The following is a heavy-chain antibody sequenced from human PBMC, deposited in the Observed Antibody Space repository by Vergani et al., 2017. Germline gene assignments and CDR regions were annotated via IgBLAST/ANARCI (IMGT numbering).Heavy chain of an antibody. CDR1: GYSITSGYY. D-gene: IGHD3-10*01. Sequence: QVQLLESGPGLLKPSDTLSLTCSVSGYSITSGYYWGWNRQPPGRGLEWIGSIDHTGSANYTPSLKSRVTVSVDTSMNQVSLKLNSVTAADTAVYFCVRTGALWFGETKDGGWFDPWGQGTLVTVTS. V-gene: IGHV4-38-2*01. CDR2: IDHTGSA. J-gene: IGHJ5*02. CDR3: VRTGALWFGETKDGGWFDP.